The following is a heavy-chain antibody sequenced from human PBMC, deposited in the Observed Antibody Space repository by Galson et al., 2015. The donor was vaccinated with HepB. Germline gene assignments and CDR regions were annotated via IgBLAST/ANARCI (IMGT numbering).Heavy chain of an antibody. CDR2: IRSKAYGGTT. J-gene: IGHJ4*02. V-gene: IGHV3-49*04. Sequence: SLRLSCAASGFTFGDYAMSWVRQAPGKGLEWVGFIRSKAYGGTTEYAASVKGRFTISRDDSKSIAYLQMNSLKTEDTAVYYCTRGSWGTRIDYWGQGTLVTVSS. CDR1: GFTFGDYA. CDR3: TRGSWGTRIDY. D-gene: IGHD3-16*01.